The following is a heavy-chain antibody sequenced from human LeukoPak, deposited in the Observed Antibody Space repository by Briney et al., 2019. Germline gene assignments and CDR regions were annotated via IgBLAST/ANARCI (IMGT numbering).Heavy chain of an antibody. D-gene: IGHD6-13*01. CDR3: ARDGSPLRGSSWPLDY. V-gene: IGHV1-18*01. J-gene: IGHJ4*02. Sequence: ASVKVSCKASGYTFTSYGISWVRQAPGQGLEWMGWISAYNGNTNYAQKLQGRVTMTTDTSTSTAYMELRSLRSDDTAVYYCARDGSPLRGSSWPLDYWGQGTLVTVSS. CDR1: GYTFTSYG. CDR2: ISAYNGNT.